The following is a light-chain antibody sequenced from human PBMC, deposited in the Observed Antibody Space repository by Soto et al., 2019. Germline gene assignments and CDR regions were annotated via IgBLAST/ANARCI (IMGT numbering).Light chain of an antibody. Sequence: RMTQSPSSFSASTGDRVTITCRASQGISSYLAWYQQKPGKVPKLLIYAASTLQSGVPSRFSGSGSGTDFTLTISSLQPEDVATYYCQKYNSAPHTFGGGTKVDIK. V-gene: IGKV1-27*01. J-gene: IGKJ4*01. CDR1: QGISSY. CDR2: AAS. CDR3: QKYNSAPHT.